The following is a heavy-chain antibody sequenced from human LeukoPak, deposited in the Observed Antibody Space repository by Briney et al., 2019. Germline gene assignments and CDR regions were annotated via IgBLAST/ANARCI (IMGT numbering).Heavy chain of an antibody. V-gene: IGHV3-7*01. CDR2: ILPDGSQK. CDR3: GRLAHNAWYAIDH. D-gene: IGHD6-13*01. J-gene: IGHJ4*02. CDR1: GFTFSTNA. Sequence: GGSLRLSCLTSGFTFSTNAMSWVRQAPGKGLEWVANILPDGSQKYYVDSVKGRFTISRDNPKNSLYLQINSLRVDDTAVYYCGRLAHNAWYAIDHWGQGTLVTVSS.